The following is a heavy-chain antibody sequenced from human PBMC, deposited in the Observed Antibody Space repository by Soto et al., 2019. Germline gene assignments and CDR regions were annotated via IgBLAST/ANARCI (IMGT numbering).Heavy chain of an antibody. CDR1: GFTFSSYA. CDR3: AKGPYYYDSSGYYEVDYYYGMDV. D-gene: IGHD3-22*01. Sequence: GGSLRLSCAASGFTFSSYAMSWVRQAPGKGLEWVSAISGSGGSTYYADSVKGRFTISRDNSKNTLYLQMNSLRAEDTAVYYCAKGPYYYDSSGYYEVDYYYGMDVWGQGTTVTVSS. V-gene: IGHV3-23*01. CDR2: ISGSGGST. J-gene: IGHJ6*02.